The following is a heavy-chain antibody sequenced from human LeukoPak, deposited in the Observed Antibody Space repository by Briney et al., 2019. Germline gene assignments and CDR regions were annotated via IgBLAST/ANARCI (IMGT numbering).Heavy chain of an antibody. Sequence: GGSLRLSCAASGFTFSSYWMGWVRQAPGKGLEWVANIKQDGSEKYYVDSVKGRFTISRDNAKNSLYLQMNSLRAEDTAVYYCAREGSSSGWYSDYWGQGTLVTVSS. CDR1: GFTFSSYW. J-gene: IGHJ4*02. V-gene: IGHV3-7*01. CDR2: IKQDGSEK. CDR3: AREGSSSGWYSDY. D-gene: IGHD6-19*01.